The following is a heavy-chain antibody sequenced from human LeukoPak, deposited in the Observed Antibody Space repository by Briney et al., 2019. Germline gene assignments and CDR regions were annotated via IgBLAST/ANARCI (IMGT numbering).Heavy chain of an antibody. CDR2: IIPILGIA. CDR1: GGTFSSYA. J-gene: IGHJ4*02. D-gene: IGHD6-13*01. CDR3: ATSPGYSSSWYSVYFDY. V-gene: IGHV1-69*04. Sequence: SVKVSCKASGGTFSSYAISWVRQAPGEGLEWMGRIIPILGIANYAQKFQGRVTITADKSTSTAYMELSSLRSEDTAVYYCATSPGYSSSWYSVYFDYWGQGTLVTVSS.